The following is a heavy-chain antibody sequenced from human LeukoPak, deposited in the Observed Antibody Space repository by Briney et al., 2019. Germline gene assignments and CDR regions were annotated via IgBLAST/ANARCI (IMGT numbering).Heavy chain of an antibody. Sequence: GGSLRLSCAACGLTFSSYSVNWVRQAPGKGLEWISYISSGGGGTYYADSVKGRFTISRDNAKNSLYLQMNSLRDEDTAVYFCARARSSGWVIDSWGQGTLVTVSS. CDR3: ARARSSGWVIDS. J-gene: IGHJ4*02. D-gene: IGHD6-19*01. CDR1: GLTFSSYS. CDR2: ISSGGGGT. V-gene: IGHV3-48*02.